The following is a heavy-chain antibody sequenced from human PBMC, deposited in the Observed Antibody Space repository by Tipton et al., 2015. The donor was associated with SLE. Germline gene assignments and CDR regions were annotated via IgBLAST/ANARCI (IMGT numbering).Heavy chain of an antibody. CDR3: ARGSRLVGSDY. J-gene: IGHJ4*02. V-gene: IGHV1-8*02. D-gene: IGHD3-9*01. CDR1: ADIFTNRD. Sequence: QVQLVQSGAEVRKPGASVKVSCKASADIFTNRDINWVRQATGQGLEWMGWMNPDNGNTGYAQKFQGRLTMTRNTSVTTAHMEAHMELSSLTSKDTAVYYCARGSRLVGSDYWGQGTLVTVSS. CDR2: MNPDNGNT.